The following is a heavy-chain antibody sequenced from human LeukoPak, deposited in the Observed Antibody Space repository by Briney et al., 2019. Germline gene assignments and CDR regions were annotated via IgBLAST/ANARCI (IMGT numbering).Heavy chain of an antibody. Sequence: GGSLRLSCAASGFTFDDYAMHWVRQAPGKGLESVSLISGDGGSTYYADSVKGRFTISRDNSKNSLYLQMNSLRTEDTALYYCAKDIAAAGTDYYYYGMDVWGQGTTVTVSS. CDR2: ISGDGGST. CDR1: GFTFDDYA. D-gene: IGHD6-13*01. V-gene: IGHV3-43*02. J-gene: IGHJ6*02. CDR3: AKDIAAAGTDYYYYGMDV.